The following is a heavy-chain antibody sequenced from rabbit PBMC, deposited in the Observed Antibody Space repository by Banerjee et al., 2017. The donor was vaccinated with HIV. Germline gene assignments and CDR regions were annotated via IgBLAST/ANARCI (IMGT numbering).Heavy chain of an antibody. J-gene: IGHJ4*01. D-gene: IGHD4-1*01. CDR3: ARDLAGVIGWNFSL. V-gene: IGHV1S45*01. CDR1: GFDFSNYYM. Sequence: QQQLEESGGGLVQPGGSLTLSCKASGFDFSNYYMSWVRQAPGKGLEWIGCINTSSGNTVYASWAKGRFTISKTSSTTVTLQMTSLTAADTATYFCARDLAGVIGWNFSLWGPGTL. CDR2: INTSSGNT.